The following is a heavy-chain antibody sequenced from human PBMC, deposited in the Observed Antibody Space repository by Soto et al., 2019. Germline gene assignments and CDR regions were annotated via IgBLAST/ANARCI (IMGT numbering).Heavy chain of an antibody. CDR3: ANSRDLSIWFDS. Sequence: AASVKVSCKASGYTFTSYDINWVRQATGQGLEWMGWMNPNSGNTGYAQKFQGRVTMTRNTSISTAYLQLNSLRAEDTALYYCANSRDLSIWFDSWGQGTLVTVSS. CDR2: MNPNSGNT. V-gene: IGHV1-8*01. CDR1: GYTFTSYD. J-gene: IGHJ5*02.